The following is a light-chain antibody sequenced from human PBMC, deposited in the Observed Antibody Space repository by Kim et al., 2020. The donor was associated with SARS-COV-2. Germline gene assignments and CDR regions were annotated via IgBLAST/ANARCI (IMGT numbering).Light chain of an antibody. Sequence: PGETATLSCRASQIISSNFYLAWYQQKPGQPPRLLIYGASSRATGIPDRFSGSGSATDFTLTISRLEPEDFAVYYCQQYGTSPYTFGQGTKLEI. CDR3: QQYGTSPYT. CDR2: GAS. V-gene: IGKV3-20*01. J-gene: IGKJ2*01. CDR1: QIISSNFY.